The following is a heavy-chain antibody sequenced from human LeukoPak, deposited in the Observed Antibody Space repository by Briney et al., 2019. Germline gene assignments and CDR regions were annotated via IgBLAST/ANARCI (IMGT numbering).Heavy chain of an antibody. CDR1: GGTFSSYA. D-gene: IGHD1-26*01. Sequence: GASVKVSCKASGGTFSSYAISWVRQAPGQGLEWMGGIIPIFGTANYAQKFQGRVTITTDESTSTAYMELSSLRSEDTAVYYCAREWELPPYPCDYWGQGTLVTVSS. J-gene: IGHJ4*02. V-gene: IGHV1-69*05. CDR2: IIPIFGTA. CDR3: AREWELPPYPCDY.